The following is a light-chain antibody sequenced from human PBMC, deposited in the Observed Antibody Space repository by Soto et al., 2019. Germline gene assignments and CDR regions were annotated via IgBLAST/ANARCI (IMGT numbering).Light chain of an antibody. Sequence: QSALSQPASVSGSPGQTITISCTGTSTDVGGYNAVSWYQHHPGKAPKLIIYEVTHQPSGVSDRFSASKSGNTASLTISGLQAEDEADYYCNSFRVSHLYVFGTGTKGTVL. CDR1: STDVGGYNA. CDR2: EVT. J-gene: IGLJ1*01. CDR3: NSFRVSHLYV. V-gene: IGLV2-14*01.